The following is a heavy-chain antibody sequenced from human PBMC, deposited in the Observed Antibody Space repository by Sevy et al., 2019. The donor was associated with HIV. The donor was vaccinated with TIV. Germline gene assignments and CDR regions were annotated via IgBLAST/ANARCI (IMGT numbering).Heavy chain of an antibody. CDR2: IKQDESEK. V-gene: IGHV3-7*03. D-gene: IGHD2-15*01. Sequence: GGSLRLSCAASGFSFSTYWMHWVRQAPGKGLEWVANIKQDESEKYYVASVKGRFTISRDNSKNTLYLQMNSLRAEDTAVYYCAKDHNCSGGSCYDAFDIWGQGTMVTVSS. CDR1: GFSFSTYW. J-gene: IGHJ3*02. CDR3: AKDHNCSGGSCYDAFDI.